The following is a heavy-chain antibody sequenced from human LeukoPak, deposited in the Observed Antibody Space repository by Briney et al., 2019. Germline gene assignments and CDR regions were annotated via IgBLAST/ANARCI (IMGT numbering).Heavy chain of an antibody. V-gene: IGHV3-23*01. J-gene: IGHJ4*02. CDR3: VKRVDGSGTYYIDY. D-gene: IGHD3-10*01. Sequence: GGSLRLSCAASGFTFASYAMTWVRQAPGKGLECVAAIGTRGADTFYADTVKGRFTISRDNSKNTLYLQMNSLRVEDTAVYYCVKRVDGSGTYYIDYWGQGTLVTVSS. CDR1: GFTFASYA. CDR2: IGTRGADT.